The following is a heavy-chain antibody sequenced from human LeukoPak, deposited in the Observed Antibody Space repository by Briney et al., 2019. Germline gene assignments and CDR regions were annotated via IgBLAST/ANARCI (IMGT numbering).Heavy chain of an antibody. J-gene: IGHJ4*02. Sequence: SETLSLTCAVYGGSFSGYYWSWIRQPPGKGLEWIGEINHSGGTNYNPSLKSRVTISVDTSKNQFSLKLSSVTAADTAVYYCAGPSGSYGLGYWGQGTLVTVSS. D-gene: IGHD5-18*01. CDR3: AGPSGSYGLGY. V-gene: IGHV4-34*01. CDR2: INHSGGT. CDR1: GGSFSGYY.